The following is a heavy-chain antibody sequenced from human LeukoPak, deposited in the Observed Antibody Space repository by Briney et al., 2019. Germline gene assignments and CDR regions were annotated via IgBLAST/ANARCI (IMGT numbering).Heavy chain of an antibody. J-gene: IGHJ4*02. D-gene: IGHD4-17*01. CDR2: IWYDGSNK. CDR1: GFTFSSYG. V-gene: IGHV3-33*06. CDR3: AKSYGDYVLDY. Sequence: RTGGSLRLSCAASGFTFSSYGMHWVRQAPGKGLEWVAVIWYDGSNKYYADSVKGRFTISRDNSKNTLYLQMNSLRAEDTAVYYCAKSYGDYVLDYWGQGTLVTVSS.